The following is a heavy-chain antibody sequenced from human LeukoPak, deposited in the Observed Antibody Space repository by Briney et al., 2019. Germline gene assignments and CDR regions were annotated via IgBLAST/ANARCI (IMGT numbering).Heavy chain of an antibody. V-gene: IGHV3-30-3*01. J-gene: IGHJ4*02. D-gene: IGHD3-3*01. Sequence: PGGSLRLSCAASGFTFSSYAMHWVRQAPGKGLEWVAVISYDGSNKYYADSVKGRFTISRDNSKNTLYLQMNSLRAEDTAVYYCARGTSDVLRFLEWSVVDYWGQGTLVTVSS. CDR3: ARGTSDVLRFLEWSVVDY. CDR2: ISYDGSNK. CDR1: GFTFSSYA.